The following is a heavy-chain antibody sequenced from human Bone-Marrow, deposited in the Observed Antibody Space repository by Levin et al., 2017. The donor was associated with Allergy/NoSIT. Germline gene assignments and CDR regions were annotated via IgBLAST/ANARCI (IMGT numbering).Heavy chain of an antibody. CDR1: GYTFTSYG. D-gene: IGHD3-3*01. CDR2: ISAYNGNT. CDR3: ARGPYSLLRFLEWSYNWFDP. Sequence: GESLKISCKASGYTFTSYGISWVRQAPGQGLEWMGWISAYNGNTNYAQKLQGRVTMTTDTSTSTAYMELRSLRSDDTAVYYCARGPYSLLRFLEWSYNWFDPWGQGTLVTVSS. V-gene: IGHV1-18*01. J-gene: IGHJ5*02.